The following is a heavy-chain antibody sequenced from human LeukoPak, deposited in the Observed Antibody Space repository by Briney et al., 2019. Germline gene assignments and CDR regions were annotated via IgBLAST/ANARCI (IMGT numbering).Heavy chain of an antibody. CDR1: GGSFSGYY. CDR2: INHSGNI. CDR3: ARGRRW. V-gene: IGHV4-34*01. Sequence: PSETLSLTCAVYGGSFSGYYWTWIRQPPGKGLEWIGEINHSGNINYNPSLKSRLTISIDTSKNQFSLKLSSVTAADTAVYYCARGRRWWGQGTLVTVPS. J-gene: IGHJ4*02. D-gene: IGHD5-24*01.